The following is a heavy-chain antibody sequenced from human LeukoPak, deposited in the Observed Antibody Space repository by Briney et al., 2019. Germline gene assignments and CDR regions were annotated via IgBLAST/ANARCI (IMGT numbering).Heavy chain of an antibody. CDR2: ISGSGGST. CDR3: AKDFAYDSTSAFDY. Sequence: GGSLRLSCAASGFTFSSYAISWVRQAPGKGLEWASAISGSGGSTYYADSVKGRFTISRDNSKNTLYLQMNSLRAEDTALYYCAKDFAYDSTSAFDYWGQGTLVTVSS. D-gene: IGHD3-22*01. V-gene: IGHV3-23*01. CDR1: GFTFSSYA. J-gene: IGHJ4*02.